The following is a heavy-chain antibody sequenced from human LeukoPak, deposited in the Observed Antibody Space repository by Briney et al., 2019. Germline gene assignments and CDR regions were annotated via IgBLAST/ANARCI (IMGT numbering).Heavy chain of an antibody. CDR1: GYSISSGYY. V-gene: IGHV4-38-2*02. D-gene: IGHD6-19*01. CDR2: IYHSGST. Sequence: SETLSLTCTVSGYSISSGYYWGWIRQPPGKGLEWIGSIYHSGSTYYNPSLKSRVTISVDTSKNQFSLKLSSVTAADTAVYYCAKGAGPPWFDPWGQGTLVTVSS. J-gene: IGHJ5*02. CDR3: AKGAGPPWFDP.